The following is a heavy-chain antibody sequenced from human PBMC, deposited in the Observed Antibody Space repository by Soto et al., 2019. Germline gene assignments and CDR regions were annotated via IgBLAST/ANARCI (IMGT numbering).Heavy chain of an antibody. D-gene: IGHD3-3*01. J-gene: IGHJ6*02. V-gene: IGHV4-31*03. CDR1: GGSISSGGYY. CDR2: IYYSGST. Sequence: PSETLSLTCTVSGGSISSGGYYWSWIRQHPGKGLEWIRYIYYSGSTYYNPSLKSRVTISVDTSKNQFSLKLSSVTAADTAVYYCAREERFSWRGYYYGMDVWGQGTTVTVSS. CDR3: AREERFSWRGYYYGMDV.